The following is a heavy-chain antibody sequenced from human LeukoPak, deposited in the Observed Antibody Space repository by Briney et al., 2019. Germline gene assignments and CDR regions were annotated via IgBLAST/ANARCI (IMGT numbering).Heavy chain of an antibody. D-gene: IGHD2/OR15-2a*01. CDR3: AREGAGTLSLEY. J-gene: IGHJ4*02. CDR1: GYTFTSYG. V-gene: IGHV1-18*01. Sequence: AASVKVSCKASGYTFTSYGISWVRQAPGQGLEWMGWISAYNGNTNYAQKLQGRVTMTTDTSASTAYMELRSLKSDDTAVYYCAREGAGTLSLEYWGLGTLVTVSS. CDR2: ISAYNGNT.